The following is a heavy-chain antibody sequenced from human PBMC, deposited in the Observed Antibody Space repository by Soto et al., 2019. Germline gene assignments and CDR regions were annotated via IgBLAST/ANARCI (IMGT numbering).Heavy chain of an antibody. D-gene: IGHD2-15*01. CDR3: ARGPIVERPYFYMDV. J-gene: IGHJ6*03. Sequence: QAQLAQSGGEVKKPGASVMVSCRASGYPFISYGITWVRQATGQGPEWMGWVSGHNGNTYYANKFQGRVTMTTDTSTNTAYMELKSLRSDDTAVYYCARGPIVERPYFYMDVWGKGTTVTVSS. CDR2: VSGHNGNT. CDR1: GYPFISYG. V-gene: IGHV1-18*01.